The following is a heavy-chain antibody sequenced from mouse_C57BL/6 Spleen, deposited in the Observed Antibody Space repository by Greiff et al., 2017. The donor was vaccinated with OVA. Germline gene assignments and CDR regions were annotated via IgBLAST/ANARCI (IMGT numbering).Heavy chain of an antibody. V-gene: IGHV1-76*01. CDR1: GYTFTDYY. D-gene: IGHD1-1*01. J-gene: IGHJ1*03. CDR3: AGYYWGSSYDWYWGV. Sequence: LVESGAELVRPGASVKLSCKASGYTFTDYYINWVKQRPGQGLEWIARIYPGSGNTYYNEKFKGKATLTAEKSSSTAYMQLSSLTCGDSGVYFGAGYYWGSSYDWYWGVWGTGTTATVSS. CDR2: IYPGSGNT.